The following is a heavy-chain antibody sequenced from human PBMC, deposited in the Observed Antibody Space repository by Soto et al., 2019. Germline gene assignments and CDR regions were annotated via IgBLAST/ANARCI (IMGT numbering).Heavy chain of an antibody. J-gene: IGHJ4*02. Sequence: GESLKISCKGSGYSFTSYWISWVRQMPGKGLEWMGRIDPSDSYTNYSPSFQGHVTISADKSISTAYLQWSSLKASDTAMYYCARHPYGSGSTPPSDFDYWGQGTLVTVSS. CDR1: GYSFTSYW. CDR3: ARHPYGSGSTPPSDFDY. D-gene: IGHD3-10*01. V-gene: IGHV5-10-1*01. CDR2: IDPSDSYT.